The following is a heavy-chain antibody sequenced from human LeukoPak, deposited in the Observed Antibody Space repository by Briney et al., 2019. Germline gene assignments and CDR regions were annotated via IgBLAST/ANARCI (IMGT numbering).Heavy chain of an antibody. J-gene: IGHJ4*02. CDR3: SKWGDYDVLTGYYDSDF. CDR2: ILGSGRSA. D-gene: IGHD3-9*01. V-gene: IGHV3-23*01. CDR1: GFTFSSYG. Sequence: GGSLRLSCAASGFTFSSYGMHWVRQAPGKGLEWVSAILGSGRSAYYADSVKGRFTISRDNSKNSLFLQMNSLRVEDTALYCCSKWGDYDVLTGYYDSDFWGQGTLVTVSA.